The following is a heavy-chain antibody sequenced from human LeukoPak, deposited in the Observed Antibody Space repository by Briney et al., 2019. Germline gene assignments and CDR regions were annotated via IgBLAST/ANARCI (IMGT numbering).Heavy chain of an antibody. Sequence: GGSLRLSCATSGFSFTTYWMSWVRQAPGKGLEWVANINEDGTEMYYVDSVKGRFTISGDSARNSLYLQMNTLRAEDTAIYYCARDLHRSGYSDYWGQGTLVTVSS. V-gene: IGHV3-7*01. J-gene: IGHJ4*02. CDR1: GFSFTTYW. D-gene: IGHD3-22*01. CDR2: INEDGTEM. CDR3: ARDLHRSGYSDY.